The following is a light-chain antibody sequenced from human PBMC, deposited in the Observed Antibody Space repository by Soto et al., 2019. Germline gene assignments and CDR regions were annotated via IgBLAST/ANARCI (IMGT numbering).Light chain of an antibody. CDR3: QSYDSSLSVV. CDR1: SSNIGAGYD. V-gene: IGLV1-40*01. Sequence: QSVLTQPPPVSGAPGQRVTISRTGSSSNIGAGYDLHWYQQLPGTAPKLLIYGNNNRPSGVPDRFSGSKSGTSASLAITRLQAEDEADYYCQSYDSSLSVVFGGGTKLTVL. J-gene: IGLJ2*01. CDR2: GNN.